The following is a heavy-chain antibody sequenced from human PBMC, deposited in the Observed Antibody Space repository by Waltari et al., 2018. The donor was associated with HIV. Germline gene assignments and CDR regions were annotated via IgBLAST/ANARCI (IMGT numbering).Heavy chain of an antibody. CDR1: GYTFTDYY. D-gene: IGHD3-22*01. CDR2: INPNNGNT. J-gene: IGHJ4*02. CDR3: ARDLIFYYDTSDYYPFDY. V-gene: IGHV1-2*02. Sequence: QVQLVQSGAEVKKPGASVKVSCKASGYTFTDYYMHWVRQAPGQGLEWLGWINPNNGNTIYAQNFQGRVSMTRDTSIRTAYMELSRLRSDDTAVYYCARDLIFYYDTSDYYPFDYWGQGTLVTVSS.